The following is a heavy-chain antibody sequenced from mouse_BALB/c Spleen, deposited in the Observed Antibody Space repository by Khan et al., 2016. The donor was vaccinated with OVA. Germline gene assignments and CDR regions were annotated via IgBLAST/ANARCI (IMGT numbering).Heavy chain of an antibody. D-gene: IGHD1-1*01. J-gene: IGHJ2*01. CDR3: ARHEDYYGSRPYFDY. CDR2: ISSGGTYT. V-gene: IGHV5-9-3*01. CDR1: GFTFSRYS. Sequence: EVELVESGGGLVKPGGSLKLSCVASGFTFSRYSMSWVRQTPERRLEWVASISSGGTYTYYPDNVKGRFNLSRDSAENTLYLQMSSLRSEDTAIYYCARHEDYYGSRPYFDYWGQGTTLTVSS.